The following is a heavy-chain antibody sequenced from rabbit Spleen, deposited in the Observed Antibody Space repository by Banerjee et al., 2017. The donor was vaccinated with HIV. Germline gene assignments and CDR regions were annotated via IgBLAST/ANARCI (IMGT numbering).Heavy chain of an antibody. CDR2: IYADSGGVT. D-gene: IGHD6-1*01. CDR1: GFTLSSYY. V-gene: IGHV1S45*01. J-gene: IGHJ4*01. Sequence: EHLKESGGGLVQPGGSLKLSCTASGFTLSSYYMCWVRQAPGKGLELIACIYADSGGVTYYASWAKGRFTISKASSTTVTLQMTTLTAADTATYFCARDGDASVRYYFDLWGQGTLVTVS. CDR3: ARDGDASVRYYFDL.